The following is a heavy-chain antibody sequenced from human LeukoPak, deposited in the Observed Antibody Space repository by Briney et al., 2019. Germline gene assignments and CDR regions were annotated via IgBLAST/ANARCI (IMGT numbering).Heavy chain of an antibody. V-gene: IGHV4-34*01. Sequence: SETLSLTRAVSGASFSGYYWSWIRQPPGKGLEWIGEINPSGGTNYNPSLRSRVTISADTSKSQFSLELSSVIAADTAVFYCARVRSTVTTYFDSWGRGTLVTVSS. CDR3: ARVRSTVTTYFDS. CDR2: INPSGGT. CDR1: GASFSGYY. D-gene: IGHD4-17*01. J-gene: IGHJ4*02.